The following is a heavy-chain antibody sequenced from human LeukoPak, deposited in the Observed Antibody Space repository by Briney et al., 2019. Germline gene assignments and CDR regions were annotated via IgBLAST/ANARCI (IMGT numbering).Heavy chain of an antibody. CDR2: IIPIFGTA. J-gene: IGHJ3*02. D-gene: IGHD6-19*01. Sequence: ASVKVSCKASGGTFSSYAISWVRQAPGQGLEWMGGIIPIFGTANYAQKFQGRVTITADESTSTAYMELSSLRSEDTAVYCCARGGWYDAFDIWGQGTMVTVSS. CDR3: ARGGWYDAFDI. CDR1: GGTFSSYA. V-gene: IGHV1-69*13.